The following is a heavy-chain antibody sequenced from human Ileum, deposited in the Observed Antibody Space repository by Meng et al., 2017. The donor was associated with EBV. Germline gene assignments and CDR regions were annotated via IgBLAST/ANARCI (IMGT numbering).Heavy chain of an antibody. CDR1: GGNCKTFV. Sequence: QVQLVQSGADVKKPGSSVKISCSASGGNCKTFVVSWVRLAPGQGLEWMGGVTPVFTSTLYAKHFKDRVTITADESTNTAFMELKNLQSDDTAIYYCATDVGTVADHWGPGTLVTVSS. CDR2: VTPVFTST. D-gene: IGHD4-23*01. V-gene: IGHV1-69*01. J-gene: IGHJ4*02. CDR3: ATDVGTVADH.